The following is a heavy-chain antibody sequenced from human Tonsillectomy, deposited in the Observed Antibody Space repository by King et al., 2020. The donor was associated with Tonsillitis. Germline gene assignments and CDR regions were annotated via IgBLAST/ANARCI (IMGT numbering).Heavy chain of an antibody. J-gene: IGHJ4*02. CDR1: GFMFSDFY. CDR3: ARDTYYSDNTYDY. D-gene: IGHD3-22*01. Sequence: VQLVESGGGLVKPGGSLRLSCAASGFMFSDFYMSWIRQATGRGREWVSYISSRDATTYYADSVRGRFTISRDNAKNSLYLQMNSLRAEDTAVYYCARDTYYSDNTYDYWGQGTLVTVSS. CDR2: ISSRDATT. V-gene: IGHV3-11*01.